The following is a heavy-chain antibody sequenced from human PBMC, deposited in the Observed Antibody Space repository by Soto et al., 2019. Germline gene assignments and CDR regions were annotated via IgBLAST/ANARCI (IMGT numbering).Heavy chain of an antibody. D-gene: IGHD1-26*01. CDR3: AGVDEVGANYPFDC. CDR2: ISSSSSYT. V-gene: IGHV3-11*05. Sequence: QVQLVESGGGLVKPGGSLRLSCAASGFTFSDYYMSWIRQAPGKGLEWVSYISSSSSYTNYADSVKGRITISRDNAKNALCLEMNSLRAEDTAVYYCAGVDEVGANYPFDCWGQGALVTVSS. J-gene: IGHJ4*02. CDR1: GFTFSDYY.